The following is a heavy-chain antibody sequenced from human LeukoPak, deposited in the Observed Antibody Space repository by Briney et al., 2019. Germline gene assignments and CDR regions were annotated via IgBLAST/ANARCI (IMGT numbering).Heavy chain of an antibody. J-gene: IGHJ6*03. Sequence: PGRSLRLSCAASGFTFDDYAMHWVRQAPGKGLEWVSGISWNSGSIGYADSVKGRFTISRDNAKNSLYLQMNSLGAEDTALYYCARCPISSSQYYYYYYMDVWGKGTTVTVSS. V-gene: IGHV3-9*01. D-gene: IGHD6-6*01. CDR1: GFTFDDYA. CDR2: ISWNSGSI. CDR3: ARCPISSSQYYYYYYMDV.